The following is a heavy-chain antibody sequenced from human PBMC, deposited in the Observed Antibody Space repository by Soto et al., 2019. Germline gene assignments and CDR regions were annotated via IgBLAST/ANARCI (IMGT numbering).Heavy chain of an antibody. CDR2: IIPIFGTA. CDR3: ARAQGGSYYTWYYYYGMDV. Sequence: SVKVSCKASGGTFSSYAISWVRQAPGQGLEWMGGIIPIFGTANYAQNFQGRVTITADESTSTAFMELSSLRFEDTAVYYCARAQGGSYYTWYYYYGMDVWGQGTTVTVSS. D-gene: IGHD1-26*01. V-gene: IGHV1-69*13. J-gene: IGHJ6*02. CDR1: GGTFSSYA.